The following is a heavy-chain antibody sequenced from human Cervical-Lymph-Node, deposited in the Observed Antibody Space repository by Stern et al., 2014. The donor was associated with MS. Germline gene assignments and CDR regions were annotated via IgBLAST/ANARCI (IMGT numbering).Heavy chain of an antibody. J-gene: IGHJ4*02. CDR3: ARAQFSGYDLWY. V-gene: IGHV3-30-3*01. CDR1: GFTFSSYA. Sequence: LVESGGGVVQPGRPLRLSCAASGFTFSSYAMHWVRKAPGKGLDWVAVISFDGSKKYYEDYAQGLFHIPRDNSKNTPYLQSNRLRAEDTAVYYCARAQFSGYDLWYWGQGTLVTVSS. CDR2: ISFDGSKK. D-gene: IGHD5-12*01.